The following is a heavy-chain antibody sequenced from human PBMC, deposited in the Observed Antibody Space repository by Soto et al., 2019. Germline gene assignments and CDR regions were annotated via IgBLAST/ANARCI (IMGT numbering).Heavy chain of an antibody. J-gene: IGHJ4*02. CDR1: GFTFSNYW. D-gene: IGHD6-25*01. CDR2: IKQDGSEK. V-gene: IGHV3-7*01. CDR3: AREKRANGYFDY. Sequence: EVPLVESGGGLVQPGGSLRLSCAASGFTFSNYWMSWVRQAPGKGLEWVANIKQDGSEKYYVDSVNGRFTISRDNAKYSLSLQMKSLRAEDTAVYYCAREKRANGYFDYWGQGTLVTVSS.